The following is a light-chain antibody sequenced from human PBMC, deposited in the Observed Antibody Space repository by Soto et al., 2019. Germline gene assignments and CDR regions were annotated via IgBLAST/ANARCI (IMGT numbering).Light chain of an antibody. V-gene: IGKV3D-20*02. CDR2: GIS. J-gene: IGKJ5*01. Sequence: NVLTQSPGTLSLSPGERATLSCRASQSVTNSFFAWYQQKPGQAPRLLIYGISSRATGIPDRFSGSGSGTDFTLTISRLEPEDFVVYYCQQRNSWPPITFGQGTRLEIK. CDR3: QQRNSWPPIT. CDR1: QSVTNSF.